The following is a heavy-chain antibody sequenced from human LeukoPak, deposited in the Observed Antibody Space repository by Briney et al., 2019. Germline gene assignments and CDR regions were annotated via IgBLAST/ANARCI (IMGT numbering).Heavy chain of an antibody. D-gene: IGHD1-26*01. J-gene: IGHJ4*02. CDR3: ARDGKWELPFDY. CDR2: IYSGGST. CDR1: GFTVSSNY. Sequence: GSLRLSCAASGFTVSSNYMSWVRQAPGNGLEWVSVIYSGGSTYYADSVKGRFTISRDNAKNSLYLQMNSLRAEDTAVYYCARDGKWELPFDYWGQGTLVIVSS. V-gene: IGHV3-53*01.